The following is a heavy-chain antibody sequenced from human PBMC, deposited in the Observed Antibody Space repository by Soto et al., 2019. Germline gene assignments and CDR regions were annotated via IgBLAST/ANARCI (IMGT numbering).Heavy chain of an antibody. CDR2: ISSSGGRT. J-gene: IGHJ6*02. D-gene: IGHD4-4*01. Sequence: EGQLLESGGGLVQPGGSLRLSCAASGFSFSSYAMSWVRQVPGKGLEWVSGISSSGGRTFYADSVKGRFTISRDYSENKLYLQMNSLRGEDPALYYCAKGQSTHSVWGQGTTVTVSS. CDR1: GFSFSSYA. V-gene: IGHV3-23*01. CDR3: AKGQSTHSV.